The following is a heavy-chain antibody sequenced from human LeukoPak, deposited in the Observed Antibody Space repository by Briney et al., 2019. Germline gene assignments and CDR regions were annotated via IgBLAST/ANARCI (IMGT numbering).Heavy chain of an antibody. CDR2: ISGSGTDI. D-gene: IGHD5-18*01. CDR3: ARTARHLDY. Sequence: GGSLRLSCEASGFTFSDPYMSWIRQAPGKGLECLSYISGSGTDINYADSVRGRFTISRDNAKNLLYLQMNDLRVEDTAVYYCARTARHLDYWGQGTLVTVSS. V-gene: IGHV3-11*04. CDR1: GFTFSDPY. J-gene: IGHJ4*02.